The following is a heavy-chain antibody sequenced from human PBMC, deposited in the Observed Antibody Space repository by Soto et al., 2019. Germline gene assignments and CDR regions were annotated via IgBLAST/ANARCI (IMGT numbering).Heavy chain of an antibody. Sequence: QVQLVESGGGVVQPGRSLRLSCAASGFTFSSYAMHWVRQAPGKGLEWVAVISYDGSNKYYADSVKGRFTISRDNSKNTLYLQMNSLRAEDTAVYYCARDGLATANDYWGQGTLVTVSS. D-gene: IGHD5-18*01. CDR1: GFTFSSYA. J-gene: IGHJ4*02. V-gene: IGHV3-30-3*01. CDR2: ISYDGSNK. CDR3: ARDGLATANDY.